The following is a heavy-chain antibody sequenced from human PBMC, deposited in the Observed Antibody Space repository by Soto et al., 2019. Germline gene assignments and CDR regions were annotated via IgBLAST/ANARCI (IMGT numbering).Heavy chain of an antibody. CDR3: ARDDWNSY. Sequence: EVHLVESGGGLVQPGGSLRLSCAASGFTFNLYWMHWVRQAPGKGLVWVSRINPDGSSITYAYSVKGRFTTSRDPSKNTVYLQMNGLGAEDTAIYYCARDDWNSYGGQGALVTVSS. CDR2: INPDGSSI. J-gene: IGHJ4*02. D-gene: IGHD1-7*01. V-gene: IGHV3-74*01. CDR1: GFTFNLYW.